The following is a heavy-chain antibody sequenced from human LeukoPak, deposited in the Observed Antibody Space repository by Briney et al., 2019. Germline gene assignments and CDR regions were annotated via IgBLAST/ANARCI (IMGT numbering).Heavy chain of an antibody. D-gene: IGHD2-21*02. CDR2: ITNNGGNT. V-gene: IGHV3-64*01. Sequence: GGSLRLSCAASGFTFSSYAMHWVRQAPGKGLEYVSAITNNGGNTYYATSVKGRFTISRDNSKNTLYLQMGSLRADDTAVYYCARVAICGDDCLNAVDIWGQGKMVTV. CDR1: GFTFSSYA. CDR3: ARVAICGDDCLNAVDI. J-gene: IGHJ3*02.